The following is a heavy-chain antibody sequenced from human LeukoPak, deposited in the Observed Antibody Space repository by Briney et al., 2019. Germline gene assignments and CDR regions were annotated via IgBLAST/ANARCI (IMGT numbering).Heavy chain of an antibody. CDR1: GGSFSGYY. D-gene: IGHD2-15*01. V-gene: IGHV4-34*01. CDR3: ARRVVAAKDRWFDP. CDR2: INHSGST. Sequence: NRSETLSLTCAVYGGSFSGYYWSWIRQPPGKGLEWIGEINHSGSTNYNPSLKSRVTISVDTSKNQFSLKLSSVTAADTAVYYCARRVVAAKDRWFDPWGQGTLVTVSS. J-gene: IGHJ5*02.